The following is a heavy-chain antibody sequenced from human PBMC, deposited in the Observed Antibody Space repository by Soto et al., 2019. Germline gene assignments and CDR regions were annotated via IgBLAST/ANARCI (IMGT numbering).Heavy chain of an antibody. J-gene: IGHJ6*02. Sequence: SVKVSCKASGGTFSSYAISWVRQAPGQGLEWMGGIIPIFGTANYAQKFQGRVTITADESTSTAYMELSSLRSEDTAVYYCARDAGYCSGGSCYLIRYYGMDVWGQGTTVTVSS. D-gene: IGHD2-15*01. CDR3: ARDAGYCSGGSCYLIRYYGMDV. CDR1: GGTFSSYA. V-gene: IGHV1-69*13. CDR2: IIPIFGTA.